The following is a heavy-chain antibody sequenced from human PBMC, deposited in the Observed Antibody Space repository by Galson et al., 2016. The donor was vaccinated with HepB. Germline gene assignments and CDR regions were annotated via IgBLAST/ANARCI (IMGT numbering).Heavy chain of an antibody. CDR1: GFTFSNYG. V-gene: IGHV3-30*18. D-gene: IGHD3-10*01. J-gene: IGHJ6*02. CDR3: AKGVYYYGSGSSRYGLDI. CDR2: DSMDGRRK. Sequence: SLRLSCAASGFTFSNYGMHWVRQAPGKGLEWVAADSMDGRRKFYADSVKGRFTISRDNSNSMLFLQMSSLRADDTAVYYCAKGVYYYGSGSSRYGLDIWGQGTTVTVSS.